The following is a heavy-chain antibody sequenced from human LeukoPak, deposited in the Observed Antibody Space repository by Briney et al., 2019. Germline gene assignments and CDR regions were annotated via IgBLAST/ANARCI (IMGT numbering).Heavy chain of an antibody. J-gene: IGHJ4*02. V-gene: IGHV3-48*01. CDR2: ISSSSSTI. Sequence: PGGSLRLSCAASRFTFSSYSMNWVRQAPGKGLEWVSYISSSSSTIYYADSVKGRFTISRDNAMNSLYLQMNSLRAEDTAVYYCARSILAAAAGPFDYWGQGTLVTVSS. CDR1: RFTFSSYS. D-gene: IGHD6-13*01. CDR3: ARSILAAAAGPFDY.